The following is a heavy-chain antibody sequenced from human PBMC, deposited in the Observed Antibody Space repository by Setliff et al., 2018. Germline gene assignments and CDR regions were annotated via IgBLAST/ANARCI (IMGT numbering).Heavy chain of an antibody. V-gene: IGHV4-39*01. CDR2: VDHSGNT. D-gene: IGHD3-3*01. Sequence: PSETLSLTCTVSGDSISRGTYYWGWIRQSPGKGLDWIGTVDHSGNTFYNPSLKSRVTISVDTSKNQLSLELASVTAADTAVYYCARHFRSSKVQFLEYLTDYYFDSCG. CDR3: ARHFRSSKVQFLEYLTDYYFDS. CDR1: GDSISRGTYY. J-gene: IGHJ4*01.